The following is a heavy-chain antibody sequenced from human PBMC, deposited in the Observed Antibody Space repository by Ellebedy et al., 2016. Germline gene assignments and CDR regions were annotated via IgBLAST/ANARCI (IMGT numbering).Heavy chain of an antibody. V-gene: IGHV3-74*01. J-gene: IGHJ4*02. Sequence: GESLKISCAASGFTFSTCWMDWVRQVPGKGLVWVSRIKYDGSVINYADTVKGRFTVSRDNAKNTLYLQMNSLRAEDTAVYYCARGGLDMVDFWGQGTLVTVSS. D-gene: IGHD5-12*01. CDR2: IKYDGSVI. CDR1: GFTFSTCW. CDR3: ARGGLDMVDF.